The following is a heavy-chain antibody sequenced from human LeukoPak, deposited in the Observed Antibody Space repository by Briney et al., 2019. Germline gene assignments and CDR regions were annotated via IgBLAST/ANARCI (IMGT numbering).Heavy chain of an antibody. D-gene: IGHD6-13*01. V-gene: IGHV1-8*02. CDR1: GYTFTSYD. Sequence: ASVKVSCKASGYTFTSYDINWVRQATGQGLEWMGWMNPNSGNTGYAQKFQGRVTMTRNTSISTAYMELSSLRSEDTAVYYCARGRAAAGTKGNWFDPWGQGTLVTVSS. CDR3: ARGRAAAGTKGNWFDP. CDR2: MNPNSGNT. J-gene: IGHJ5*02.